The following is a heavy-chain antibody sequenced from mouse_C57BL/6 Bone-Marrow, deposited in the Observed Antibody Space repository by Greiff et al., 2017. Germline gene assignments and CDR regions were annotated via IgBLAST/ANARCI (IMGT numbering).Heavy chain of an antibody. V-gene: IGHV1-81*01. J-gene: IGHJ2*01. D-gene: IGHD3-2*02. CDR1: GYTFTSYG. Sequence: QVQLQQSGAELARPGASVKLSCKASGYTFTSYGISWVKQRPGQGLEWIGEIYPRSGNTYYNEKFKGKATVTADKSSSTAFMELRSLTSEDSAVDFCAKERLIYYFDDWGKGTTLTVSS. CDR3: AKERLIYYFDD. CDR2: IYPRSGNT.